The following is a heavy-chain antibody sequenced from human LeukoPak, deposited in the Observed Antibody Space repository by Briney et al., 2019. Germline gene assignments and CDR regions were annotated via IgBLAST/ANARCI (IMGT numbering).Heavy chain of an antibody. D-gene: IGHD6-19*01. Sequence: MTGGSLRLTCAASGFTFSSYTMNWVRQAPGKGLEWVSSITGSSSNIYCADSVKGRFTISRDNAKNSLYLQMNSLRAEDTAVYYCARAIAVAGDDYWGQGTLVTVSS. V-gene: IGHV3-21*01. CDR3: ARAIAVAGDDY. J-gene: IGHJ4*02. CDR2: ITGSSSNI. CDR1: GFTFSSYT.